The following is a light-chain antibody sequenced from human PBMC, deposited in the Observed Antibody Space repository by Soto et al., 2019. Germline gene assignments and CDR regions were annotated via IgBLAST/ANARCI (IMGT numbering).Light chain of an antibody. CDR3: PQRSNWPVLT. Sequence: EIVLTQSPATLSLSPGERATLSCRASQSVSSYLAWYQQKPGQAPRLLIYDASNKATGIPARFSGSGSGTDFTLTTGSLETEDFAVYYWPQRSNWPVLTCVGGTVVVIK. CDR2: DAS. J-gene: IGKJ4*01. CDR1: QSVSSY. V-gene: IGKV3-11*01.